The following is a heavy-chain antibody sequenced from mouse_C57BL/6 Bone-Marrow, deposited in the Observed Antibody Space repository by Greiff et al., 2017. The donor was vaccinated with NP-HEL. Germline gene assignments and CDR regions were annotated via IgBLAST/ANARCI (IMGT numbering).Heavy chain of an antibody. CDR1: GYAFSSSW. J-gene: IGHJ1*03. CDR3: ARIYYGSSDWYFDV. CDR2: IYPGDGDT. Sequence: QVQLQQSGPELVKPGASVKISCKASGYAFSSSWMNWVKQRPGKGLEWIGRIYPGDGDTNYNGKFKGKATLTADKSSSTAYMQLSSLTSEDSAVYFCARIYYGSSDWYFDVWGTGTTVTVSS. D-gene: IGHD1-1*01. V-gene: IGHV1-82*01.